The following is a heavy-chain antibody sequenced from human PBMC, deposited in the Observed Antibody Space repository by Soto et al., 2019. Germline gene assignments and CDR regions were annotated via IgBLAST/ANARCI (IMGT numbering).Heavy chain of an antibody. D-gene: IGHD3-10*01. Sequence: SETLSLTCTVSGGSISSSSYYWGWIRQPPGKGLEWIGSIYYSGSTYYNPSLKSRVTISVDTSKNQFSLKLSSVTAADTAVYYCARHAPFGELLHRPLLYYFDYWGQGTLVTVSS. V-gene: IGHV4-39*01. J-gene: IGHJ4*02. CDR3: ARHAPFGELLHRPLLYYFDY. CDR2: IYYSGST. CDR1: GGSISSSSYY.